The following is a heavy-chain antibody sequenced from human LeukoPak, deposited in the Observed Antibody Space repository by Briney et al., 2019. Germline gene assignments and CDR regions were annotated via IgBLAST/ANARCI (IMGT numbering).Heavy chain of an antibody. CDR2: IYTSGST. CDR3: VVSLTWLGDGRGYFDY. Sequence: KPSETLSLTCTVSGGSISSYYWSWIRQPAGKGLEWIGRIYTSGSTNYNPSLKSRVTMSVDTSKNQFSLKLSSVTAADTAVYYCVVSLTWLGDGRGYFDYWGQGTLVTVSS. V-gene: IGHV4-4*07. J-gene: IGHJ4*02. CDR1: GGSISSYY. D-gene: IGHD3-10*01.